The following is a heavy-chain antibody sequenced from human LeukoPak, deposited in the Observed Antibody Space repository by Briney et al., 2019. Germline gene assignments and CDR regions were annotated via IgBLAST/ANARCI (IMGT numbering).Heavy chain of an antibody. V-gene: IGHV4-59*01. J-gene: IGHJ4*02. CDR1: GGSISSYY. CDR3: ASMDSSGPNY. CDR2: IYYCGST. Sequence: SVTLSLTCTVSGGSISSYYWRWLRQPPGKGLEWIEYIYYCGSTNYNPSLKSPVTTSVDTSKSQLSMKLSSVAAADTAVYYCASMDSSGPNYWGQGTLVTVSS. D-gene: IGHD3-22*01.